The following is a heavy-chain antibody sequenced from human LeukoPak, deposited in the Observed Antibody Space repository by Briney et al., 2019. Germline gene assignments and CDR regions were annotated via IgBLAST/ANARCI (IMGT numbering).Heavy chain of an antibody. CDR2: INPNSGDA. CDR1: GYTFTGYF. D-gene: IGHD3-22*01. V-gene: IGHV1-2*02. CDR3: ARDERYDSSGYPFDY. Sequence: ASLKVSCKASGYTFTGYFMHWVRQAPGQGLEWMGWINPNSGDANYAQKFQGRVTMTRDTSISTAYMELSRLRSDDTAVYYCARDERYDSSGYPFDYWGQGTLVTVSS. J-gene: IGHJ4*02.